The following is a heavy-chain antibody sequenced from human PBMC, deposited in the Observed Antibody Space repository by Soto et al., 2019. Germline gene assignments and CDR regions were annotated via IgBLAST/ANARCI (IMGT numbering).Heavy chain of an antibody. Sequence: PSETLSLTCAVSGGSISSGGYSWSWIRQPPGKGLEWIGYIYHSGSTYYNPSLKSRVTISVDRSKNQFSLKLSSVTAADTAVYYCARVGSGSYRVWDYWAPGTLVTVSS. CDR3: ARVGSGSYRVWDY. J-gene: IGHJ4*02. V-gene: IGHV4-30-2*01. CDR2: IYHSGST. D-gene: IGHD3-10*01. CDR1: GGSISSGGYS.